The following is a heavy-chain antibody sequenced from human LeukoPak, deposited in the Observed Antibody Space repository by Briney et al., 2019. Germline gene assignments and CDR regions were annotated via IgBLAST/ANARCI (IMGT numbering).Heavy chain of an antibody. D-gene: IGHD2-15*01. Sequence: SETLSLTCAVYGGSFSGYYWSWIRQPAGKGLEWIGRIHTSGSTNYNPSLKSRVTMSVDTSKNQFSLKLSSVTAADTAVYYCARGFVVVAQLGYYFYYMDVWGKGTTVTISS. J-gene: IGHJ6*03. V-gene: IGHV4-59*10. CDR1: GGSFSGYY. CDR2: IHTSGST. CDR3: ARGFVVVAQLGYYFYYMDV.